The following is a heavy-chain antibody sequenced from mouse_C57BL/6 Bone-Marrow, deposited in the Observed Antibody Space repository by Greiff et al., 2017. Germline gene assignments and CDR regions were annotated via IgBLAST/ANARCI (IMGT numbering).Heavy chain of an antibody. CDR2: IWGDGST. V-gene: IGHV2-3*01. CDR1: GFSLTSYG. J-gene: IGHJ1*03. CDR3: AKYAFYDYDGYWYFDV. Sequence: QVQLKQSGPGLVAPSQSLSITCTVSGFSLTSYGVSWVRQPPGKGLEWLGVIWGDGSTNYHSSPISRLSISKDNSKSQVFLKLNSLQTDDTATYYCAKYAFYDYDGYWYFDVWGTGTTVTVSS. D-gene: IGHD2-4*01.